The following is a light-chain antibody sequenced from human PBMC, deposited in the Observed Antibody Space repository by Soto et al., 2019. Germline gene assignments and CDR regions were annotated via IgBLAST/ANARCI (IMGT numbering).Light chain of an antibody. Sequence: EIVMTQSPATLSVSPGERATLSCRASQSVRNNLAWYQQKPGQAPGLLIYGVSTRATGVPARFSGSGSGTEFTLTISSLQSEDSAVYYCQQYNNWPPWTFGQGTKVEVK. CDR1: QSVRNN. J-gene: IGKJ1*01. CDR2: GVS. V-gene: IGKV3-15*01. CDR3: QQYNNWPPWT.